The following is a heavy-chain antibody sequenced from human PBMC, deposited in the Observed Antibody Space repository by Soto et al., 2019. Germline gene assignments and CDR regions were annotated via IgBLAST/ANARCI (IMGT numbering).Heavy chain of an antibody. V-gene: IGHV4-30-4*01. Sequence: PSETLSLTCTVSGDSINTAEYYLSWVRQTPGRGLEWIAYIYKSGSSYYNPSLRSRVTLSVDTSKNQVSLRLMSVTAADTAVYFCARVMSGYYFFESWGQGTLVTVSS. J-gene: IGHJ4*02. CDR3: ARVMSGYYFFES. CDR1: GDSINTAEYY. CDR2: IYKSGSS. D-gene: IGHD3-3*01.